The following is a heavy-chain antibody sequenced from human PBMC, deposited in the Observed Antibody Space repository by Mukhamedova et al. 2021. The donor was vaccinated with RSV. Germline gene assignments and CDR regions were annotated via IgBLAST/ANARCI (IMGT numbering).Heavy chain of an antibody. D-gene: IGHD3-9*01. CDR2: IYPGDSDT. J-gene: IGHJ4*02. CDR3: ASQGGPGITIGY. Sequence: GLEWMGIIYPGDSDTRYSPSFQGQVTISANKSISTAYLQWSSLKASDTAMYYCASQGGPGITIGYWGQGTLVTVSS. V-gene: IGHV5-51*01.